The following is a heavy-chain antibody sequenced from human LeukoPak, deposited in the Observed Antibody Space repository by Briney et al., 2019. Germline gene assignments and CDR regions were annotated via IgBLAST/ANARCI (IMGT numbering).Heavy chain of an antibody. Sequence: GGSLRISCAASGFTFSSYWMNWVRQAPGRGLEWVANIEQDGSEKYYVDSVKGRFTISRDNAKNSLYLQMNSLRVEDTAVYYCARGSSGSYDYWGQGTLVTVSS. CDR2: IEQDGSEK. V-gene: IGHV3-7*03. CDR3: ARGSSGSYDY. J-gene: IGHJ4*02. CDR1: GFTFSSYW. D-gene: IGHD6-19*01.